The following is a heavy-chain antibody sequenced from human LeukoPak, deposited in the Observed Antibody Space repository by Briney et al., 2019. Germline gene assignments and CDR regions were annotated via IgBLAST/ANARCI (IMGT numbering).Heavy chain of an antibody. V-gene: IGHV3-30*03. CDR1: GFTFSSYG. CDR2: ISYDGSNK. J-gene: IGHJ4*02. D-gene: IGHD6-19*01. CDR3: ATGWYSSGWYFDY. Sequence: PGGSLRLSCAASGFTFSSYGMHRVRQAPGKGLERVAVISYDGSNKDYADSVKGRFTISIDNSKNTLYLQMNSLRAEDTAVYYCATGWYSSGWYFDYWGQGTLVTVSS.